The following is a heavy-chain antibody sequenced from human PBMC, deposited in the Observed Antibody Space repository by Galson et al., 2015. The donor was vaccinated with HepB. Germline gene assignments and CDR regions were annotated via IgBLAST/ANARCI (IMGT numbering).Heavy chain of an antibody. CDR2: MNPNRGNT. CDR3: ARSHEYNNHWCDY. V-gene: IGHV1-8*01. CDR1: GYTFTNYD. J-gene: IGHJ4*02. D-gene: IGHD1-14*01. Sequence: SVKVSCKVSGYTFTNYDINWVRQATGQGLEWMGWMNPNRGNTNFARKFQGRRTMTRETPINTTYMELSSLTSKVTAVYYCARSHEYNNHWCDYWGQKVLVTVST.